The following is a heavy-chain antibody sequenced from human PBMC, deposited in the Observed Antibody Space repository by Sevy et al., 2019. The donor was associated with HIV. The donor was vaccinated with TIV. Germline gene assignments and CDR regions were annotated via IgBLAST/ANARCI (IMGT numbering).Heavy chain of an antibody. CDR2: IKQDGSEK. J-gene: IGHJ4*02. CDR1: GFTFSSYW. V-gene: IGHV3-7*01. D-gene: IGHD5-18*01. Sequence: GGSLRLSCAASGFTFSSYWMSWVRQAPGKGLEWVANIKQDGSEKHYVDSVKGRFTISRDNAKNSLYLQMNSLRAEDTAVYYCARDGLRTQVWFWLHDYWGQGTLVTVSS. CDR3: ARDGLRTQVWFWLHDY.